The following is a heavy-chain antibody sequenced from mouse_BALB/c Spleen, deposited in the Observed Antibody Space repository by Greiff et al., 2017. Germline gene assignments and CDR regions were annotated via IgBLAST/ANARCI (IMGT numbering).Heavy chain of an antibody. J-gene: IGHJ2*01. CDR2: IRSKSNNYAT. V-gene: IGHV10-1*02. Sequence: EVKLMESGGGLVQPKGSLKLSCAASGFTFNTYAMNWVRQAPGKGLEWVARIRSKSNNYATYYADSVKDRFTISRDDSQSMLYLQMNNLKTEDTAMYYCVRSGDWFDYWGQGTTLTVSS. CDR3: VRSGDWFDY. D-gene: IGHD1-3*01. CDR1: GFTFNTYA.